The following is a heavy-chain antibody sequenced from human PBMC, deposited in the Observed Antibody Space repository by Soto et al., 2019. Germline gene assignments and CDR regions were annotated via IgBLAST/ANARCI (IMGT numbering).Heavy chain of an antibody. CDR3: ARAKQLQYNWFDP. CDR1: GGSLSSGGYS. Sequence: SETLSLTCAVSGGSLSSGGYSWSWIRQPPGKGLEWIGYIYHSGSTYYNPSLKSRVTISVDRSKNQFSLKLSSVTAADTAVYYCARAKQLQYNWFDPWGQGTLVTVSS. CDR2: IYHSGST. V-gene: IGHV4-30-2*01. D-gene: IGHD4-4*01. J-gene: IGHJ5*02.